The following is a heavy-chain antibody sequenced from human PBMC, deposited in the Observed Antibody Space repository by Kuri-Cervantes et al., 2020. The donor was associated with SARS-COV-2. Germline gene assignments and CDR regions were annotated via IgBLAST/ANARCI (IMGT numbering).Heavy chain of an antibody. CDR2: INHSGST. V-gene: IGHV4-34*01. CDR3: ARGLTVTTQTVPHYYYYYGMDV. D-gene: IGHD4-17*01. CDR1: GGSFSGYY. Sequence: SQTLSLTCAVYGGSFSGYYWSWIRQPPGKGLEWFGEINHSGSTNYNPSLKSRVTVSVDTSKNQFSLKLSSVTAADTAVYYCARGLTVTTQTVPHYYYYYGMDVWGQGTTVTVSS. J-gene: IGHJ6*02.